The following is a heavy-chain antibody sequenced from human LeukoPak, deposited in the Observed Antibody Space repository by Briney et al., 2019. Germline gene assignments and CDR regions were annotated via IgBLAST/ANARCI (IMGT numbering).Heavy chain of an antibody. D-gene: IGHD6-19*01. CDR2: IYTSGST. CDR3: ARVFLFGGWYQNEAVFDY. V-gene: IGHV4-61*02. J-gene: IGHJ4*02. CDR1: GGSISSGSYY. Sequence: PSETLSLTCTVSGGSISSGSYYWSWIRQPAGKGLEWIGRIYTSGSTNYNPSLKSRVTISVDTSKNQFSLKLSSVTAADTAVYYCARVFLFGGWYQNEAVFDYWGQGTLVTVSS.